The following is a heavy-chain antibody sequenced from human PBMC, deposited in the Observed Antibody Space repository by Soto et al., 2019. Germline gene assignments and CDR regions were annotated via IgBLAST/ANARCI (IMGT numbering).Heavy chain of an antibody. CDR3: AGWFGDGHFDY. Sequence: QVQLVESGGGLVKPGGSQRLSCTASGLTFIDYYMTWIRQAPGRGLEWISYINNSSSYLDYADSVKGRFTISRDNAKNSVYLQMHSLRVEDTAVYYCAGWFGDGHFDYWGQGTLVTVSS. J-gene: IGHJ4*02. CDR2: INNSSSYL. V-gene: IGHV3-11*05. CDR1: GLTFIDYY. D-gene: IGHD3-10*01.